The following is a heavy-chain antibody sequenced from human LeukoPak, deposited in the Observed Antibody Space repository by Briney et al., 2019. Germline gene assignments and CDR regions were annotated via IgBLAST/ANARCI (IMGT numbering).Heavy chain of an antibody. CDR1: GFTFSSYW. CDR3: ASRIDPTRYYYDSKGSAVDAFDI. CDR2: IKQDGSEK. V-gene: IGHV3-7*01. J-gene: IGHJ3*02. D-gene: IGHD3-22*01. Sequence: PGGSLRLSCAASGFTFSSYWMSWVRQAPGKGLEWVANIKQDGSEKYYVESVKGRFTISRDNAKNSLYLQMNRLRAEDTAVYYCASRIDPTRYYYDSKGSAVDAFDIWGQGTMVTVSS.